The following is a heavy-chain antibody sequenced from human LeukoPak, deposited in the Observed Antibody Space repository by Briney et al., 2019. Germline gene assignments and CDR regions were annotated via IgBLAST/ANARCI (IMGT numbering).Heavy chain of an antibody. D-gene: IGHD2-2*01. Sequence: EASVKVSCKASGYTFTSYDINWVRQATGQGLEWMGWMNPNSGNTGYAQKFQGRVTMTRNTSISTAYMEVSSLRSEDTAVYYCARGQFTLGVPAATSIELGHWFDPWGQGTLVSVSS. J-gene: IGHJ5*02. CDR3: ARGQFTLGVPAATSIELGHWFDP. CDR1: GYTFTSYD. CDR2: MNPNSGNT. V-gene: IGHV1-8*01.